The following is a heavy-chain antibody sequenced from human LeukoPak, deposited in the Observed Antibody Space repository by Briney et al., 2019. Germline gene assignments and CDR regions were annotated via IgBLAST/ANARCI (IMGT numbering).Heavy chain of an antibody. Sequence: PSETLSLTCTVSGGSISSYYWSWIRQPPGKGLEWIGYIYYSGSTNYNPPLKSRVTISVDTSKNQFSLKLSSVTAADTAVYYCARDSGPRFDYWGQGTLVTVSS. D-gene: IGHD6-19*01. V-gene: IGHV4-59*12. J-gene: IGHJ4*02. CDR3: ARDSGPRFDY. CDR2: IYYSGST. CDR1: GGSISSYY.